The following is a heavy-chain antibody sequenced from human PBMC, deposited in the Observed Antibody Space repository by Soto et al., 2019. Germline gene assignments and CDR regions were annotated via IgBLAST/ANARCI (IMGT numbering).Heavy chain of an antibody. Sequence: SETLSLTCTVFGGSISSSSYYWGWIRQPLGKGLEWIGSIYYSGSTYYNPSLKSRVTISVDTSKNQFSLKLSSVTAADTAVYYCASPTYCSGGSCYGYFDYWGQGTLVTVSS. CDR1: GGSISSSSYY. V-gene: IGHV4-39*01. CDR3: ASPTYCSGGSCYGYFDY. J-gene: IGHJ4*02. D-gene: IGHD2-15*01. CDR2: IYYSGST.